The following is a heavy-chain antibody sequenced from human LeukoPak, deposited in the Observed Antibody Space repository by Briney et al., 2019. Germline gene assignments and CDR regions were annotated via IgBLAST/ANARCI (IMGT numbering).Heavy chain of an antibody. Sequence: ASVTVSFKVSGYTLTELSMHWVRQAPGKGGEGMGGFDPEDGETIYAQKFQGRVTMTEDTSTDTAYMELSSLRSEDTAVYYCATVRGYDGDYGDYYYGMDVWGQGTTVTVSS. J-gene: IGHJ6*02. V-gene: IGHV1-24*01. CDR3: ATVRGYDGDYGDYYYGMDV. D-gene: IGHD4-17*01. CDR1: GYTLTELS. CDR2: FDPEDGET.